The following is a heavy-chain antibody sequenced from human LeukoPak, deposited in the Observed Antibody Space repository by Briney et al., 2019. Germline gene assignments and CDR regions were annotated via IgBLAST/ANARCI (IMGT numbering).Heavy chain of an antibody. CDR1: GGTFSSYA. J-gene: IGHJ5*02. V-gene: IGHV1-18*01. Sequence: VASVKVSCKASGGTFSSYAISWVRQAPGQGLEWMGWISAYNGNTNYAQKLQGRVTMTTDTSTSTAYMELRSLRSDDTAVYYCARALYGSGSYHWFDPWGQGTLVTVSS. CDR2: ISAYNGNT. D-gene: IGHD3-10*01. CDR3: ARALYGSGSYHWFDP.